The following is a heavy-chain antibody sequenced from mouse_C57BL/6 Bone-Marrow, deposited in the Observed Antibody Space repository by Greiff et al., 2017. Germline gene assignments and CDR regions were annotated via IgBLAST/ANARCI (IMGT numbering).Heavy chain of an antibody. CDR3: ARKGLGYYGSSFYYAMDY. CDR2: IHPNSGST. CDR1: GYTFTSYW. Sequence: QVQLQQPGAELVKPGASVKLSCKASGYTFTSYWMHWVKQRPGQGLEWIGMIHPNSGSTNYNEKFKSKATLTVDKSSSTAYMQLSSLTSEDSAVYYCARKGLGYYGSSFYYAMDYWGRGTSVTVSS. V-gene: IGHV1-64*01. D-gene: IGHD1-1*01. J-gene: IGHJ4*01.